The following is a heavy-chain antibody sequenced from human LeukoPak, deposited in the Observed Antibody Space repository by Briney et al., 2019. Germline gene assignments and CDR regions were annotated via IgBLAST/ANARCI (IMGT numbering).Heavy chain of an antibody. J-gene: IGHJ4*02. CDR3: ARGQSGRRFLADY. CDR1: GYIFSSYD. D-gene: IGHD3-3*01. Sequence: ASVRFSCKASGYIFSSYDINWVRQATGQGLEWMGWMNPITGNTGHPQKFQGRVTMTRDSSINTAYMDLTNLRSDDTAVYYCARGQSGRRFLADYWGQGTLVTVSS. V-gene: IGHV1-8*01. CDR2: MNPITGNT.